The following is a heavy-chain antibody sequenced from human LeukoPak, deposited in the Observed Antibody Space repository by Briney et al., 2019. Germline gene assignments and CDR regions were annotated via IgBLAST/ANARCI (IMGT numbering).Heavy chain of an antibody. D-gene: IGHD2-15*01. CDR1: GFSLSTSGVG. V-gene: IGHV2-5*02. Sequence: SGPTLVNPTQTLTLTCTFSGFSLSTSGVGVGWIRQPPGKALEWLALIYWDDDKRYSPSLKSRLTITKDTSKNQVVLTMTNMDPVDTATYYCAHRGDCSGGSCYSLDWFDPWGQGTLVTVSS. J-gene: IGHJ5*02. CDR2: IYWDDDK. CDR3: AHRGDCSGGSCYSLDWFDP.